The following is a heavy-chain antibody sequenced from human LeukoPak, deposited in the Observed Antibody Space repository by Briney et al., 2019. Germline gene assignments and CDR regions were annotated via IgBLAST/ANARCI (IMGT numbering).Heavy chain of an antibody. V-gene: IGHV4-39*01. CDR1: GGSISSSSYY. CDR2: IYYSGST. Sequence: PSETLSLTCTVSGGSISSSSYYWGWIRQPPGKGLEWIGSIYYSGSTNYNPSLKSRVTISVDTSKNQFSLKLSSVTAADTAVYYCARHVDCSGGSCYEQYYFDYWGQGTLVTVSS. CDR3: ARHVDCSGGSCYEQYYFDY. J-gene: IGHJ4*02. D-gene: IGHD2-15*01.